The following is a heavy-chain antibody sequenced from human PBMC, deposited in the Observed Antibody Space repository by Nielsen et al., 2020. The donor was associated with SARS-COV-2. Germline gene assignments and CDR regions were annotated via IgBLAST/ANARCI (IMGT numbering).Heavy chain of an antibody. V-gene: IGHV3-7*03. CDR2: IKQDGSEK. CDR1: GFTFSSYW. CDR3: ARRDFDY. J-gene: IGHJ4*02. Sequence: GESLKISCAVSGFTFSSYWMTWVRQAPGKGLEWVANIKQDGSEKYYVDSVKGRFTISRDNAKNSLYLQMNSLRAEDTAVYYCARRDFDYWGQGTLVTVSS.